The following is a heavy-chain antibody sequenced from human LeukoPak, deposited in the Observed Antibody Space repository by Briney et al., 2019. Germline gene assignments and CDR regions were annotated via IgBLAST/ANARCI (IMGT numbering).Heavy chain of an antibody. CDR3: ARELTTYYYDSSGSSLDY. J-gene: IGHJ4*02. V-gene: IGHV1-69*05. CDR2: VIPIFGTA. D-gene: IGHD3-22*01. Sequence: GASVKVSCKASGGTFSSYAISWVRQAPGQGLEWMGGVIPIFGTANYAQKFQGRVTIPTDESTSTAYMELSSLRSEDTAVYYCARELTTYYYDSSGSSLDYWGQGTLVTVSS. CDR1: GGTFSSYA.